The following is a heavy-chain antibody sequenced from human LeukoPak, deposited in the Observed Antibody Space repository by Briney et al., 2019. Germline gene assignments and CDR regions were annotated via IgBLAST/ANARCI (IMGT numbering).Heavy chain of an antibody. CDR1: GYTLTSYY. CDR3: AREEEGGSFDY. V-gene: IGHV1-46*01. Sequence: GASVRVSCRASGYTLTSYYMHWVRQAPGQGLEWMGVIEPSGGTTNYAQKFQGRVTMTRDTSTNTVYMELSSLRSEDTAVYYCAREEEGGSFDYWGQGTLVTVSS. D-gene: IGHD3-16*01. CDR2: IEPSGGTT. J-gene: IGHJ4*02.